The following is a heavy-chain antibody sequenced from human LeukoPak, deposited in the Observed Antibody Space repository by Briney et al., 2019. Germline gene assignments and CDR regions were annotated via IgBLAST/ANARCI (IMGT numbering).Heavy chain of an antibody. D-gene: IGHD6-25*01. CDR1: GFTFSSYS. CDR2: ISSSSSYL. Sequence: GGSLRLSCAASGFTFSSYSMNWVRQAPGKGLEWVSSISSSSSYLYYADSVKGRFTISRDNAKNSLYLQTNSLRAEDTAVYYCAIVAGPNWFDPWGQGTLVTVSS. J-gene: IGHJ5*02. V-gene: IGHV3-21*01. CDR3: AIVAGPNWFDP.